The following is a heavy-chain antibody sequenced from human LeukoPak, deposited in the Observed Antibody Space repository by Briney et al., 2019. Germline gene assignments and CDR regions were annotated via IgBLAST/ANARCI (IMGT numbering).Heavy chain of an antibody. D-gene: IGHD3-10*01. CDR2: IWYDGSNK. CDR1: GFTFGSYG. J-gene: IGHJ4*02. Sequence: GRSLRLSCAASGFTFGSYGMHWVRQAPGKGLEWVAVIWYDGSNKYYADSVKGRFTISRDNSKNTLYLQMNSLRAEDTAVYYCAREHGSAYYFDYWGQGTLVTVSS. V-gene: IGHV3-33*01. CDR3: AREHGSAYYFDY.